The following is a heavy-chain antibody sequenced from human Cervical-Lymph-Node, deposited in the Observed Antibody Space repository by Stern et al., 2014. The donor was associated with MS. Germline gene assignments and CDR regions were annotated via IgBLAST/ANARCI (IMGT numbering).Heavy chain of an antibody. CDR1: GGSISSGTYS. CDR3: AREAVTKVRGLPNYYYYGMDV. V-gene: IGHV4-31*03. D-gene: IGHD3-10*01. Sequence: QLQLQESGPGLVKPSQTLSLTCTVSGGSISSGTYSWSWVRPHPGKGLEWIGYIYYSGRPYYNTFLKSRVMISVDKSKNQFSLKLSSVTAADTAVYYCAREAVTKVRGLPNYYYYGMDVWGQGTTVTVSS. CDR2: IYYSGRP. J-gene: IGHJ6*02.